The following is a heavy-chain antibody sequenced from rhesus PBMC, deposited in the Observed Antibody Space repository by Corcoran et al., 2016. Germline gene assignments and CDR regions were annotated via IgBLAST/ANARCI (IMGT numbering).Heavy chain of an antibody. V-gene: IGHV4S10*01. CDR2: ISGSSTIT. CDR3: ARESSPIDY. CDR1: GGSISDSYR. Sequence: QVQLQESGPGVVKPSETLSLTCAVSGGSISDSYRWSWIRQPPGKGLEWLGYISGSSTITTYNPSRKSLVTISKATSKNQFSLKLSSVTAADTAVYYCARESSPIDYWGQGVLVTVSS. J-gene: IGHJ4*01.